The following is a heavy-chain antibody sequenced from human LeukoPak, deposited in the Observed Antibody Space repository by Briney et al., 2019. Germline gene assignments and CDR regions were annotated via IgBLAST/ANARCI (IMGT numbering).Heavy chain of an antibody. CDR2: IWYDGSKT. J-gene: IGHJ4*02. CDR3: ASVPGIQLWSDY. V-gene: IGHV3-33*03. D-gene: IGHD5-18*01. CDR1: RFPFGSYV. Sequence: GSLRLSCAAPRFPFGSYVMHWVRQAPGKGMGWVAVIWYDGSKTYYAHSVKGGFTFSRDNPKNTLYLQMTSLTAENTAVYSGASVPGIQLWSDYWGQRTLVTVSS.